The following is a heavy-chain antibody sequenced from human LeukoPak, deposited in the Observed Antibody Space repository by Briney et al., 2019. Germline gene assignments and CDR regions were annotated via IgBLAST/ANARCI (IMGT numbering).Heavy chain of an antibody. CDR2: ISWNSGSI. Sequence: SLRLSCAASGFTFDDYAMHWVRQAPGKGLEWVSGISWNSGSIGYADSVKGRFTISRDNAKNSLYLQMNSLRAEDTAVYYCAKDDAYSSEWGQGTLVTVSS. CDR3: AKDDAYSSE. V-gene: IGHV3-9*01. CDR1: GFTFDDYA. J-gene: IGHJ4*02. D-gene: IGHD6-25*01.